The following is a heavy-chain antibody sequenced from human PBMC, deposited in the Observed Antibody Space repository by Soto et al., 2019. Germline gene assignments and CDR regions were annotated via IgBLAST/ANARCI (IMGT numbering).Heavy chain of an antibody. V-gene: IGHV4-59*08. CDR2: IYSNGGT. CDR1: GDSIGTYN. J-gene: IGHJ6*02. D-gene: IGHD1-26*01. CDR3: VRQGIGALHGLVDV. Sequence: QVQLQASGPGLVKPSDTLSLTCTVSGDSIGTYNWGWIRQPPGKRLEWIGYIYSNGGTSYNPALKSRVTLSADTSTKQLSLRLSSVAAADTAVYYCVRQGIGALHGLVDVWGQGTTVTVSS.